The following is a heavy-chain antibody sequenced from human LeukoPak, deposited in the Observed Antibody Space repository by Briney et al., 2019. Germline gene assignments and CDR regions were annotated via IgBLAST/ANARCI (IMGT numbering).Heavy chain of an antibody. D-gene: IGHD2-2*01. J-gene: IGHJ6*02. CDR2: ISAYNGNT. CDR1: GYTFTSYG. CDR3: ARELGPSSTSLFYYYYGMDV. Sequence: GASVKVSCKASGYTFTSYGISWVRQAPGQGLEWMGWISAYNGNTNYAQKLQGRVTMTTDTSTSTAYMELRSLRSDDTAVYYCARELGPSSTSLFYYYYGMDVWGQGTTVTVSS. V-gene: IGHV1-18*01.